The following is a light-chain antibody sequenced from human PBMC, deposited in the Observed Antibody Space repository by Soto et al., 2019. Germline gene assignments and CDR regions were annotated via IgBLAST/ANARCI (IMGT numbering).Light chain of an antibody. CDR1: QSVNTN. V-gene: IGKV3-15*01. Sequence: EIVMTQSPATLSVSPGERATLSCRASQSVNTNLAWYQHKPGQAPRLLISGASTRATGIPARFSGSGSGTEFTLTISSLQSEDFAVYYCQQYNNWPCTFGLGTKLEIK. J-gene: IGKJ2*02. CDR3: QQYNNWPCT. CDR2: GAS.